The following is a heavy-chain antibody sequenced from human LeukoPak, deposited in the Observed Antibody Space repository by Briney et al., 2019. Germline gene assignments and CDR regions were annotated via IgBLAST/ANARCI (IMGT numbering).Heavy chain of an antibody. J-gene: IGHJ4*02. Sequence: ASVKVSCKASGYTFTSYAMHWVRQAPGQRLEWMGRISAYNGNTNYAQKLQGRVTMTTDTSTSTAYMELRSLRSDDTAVYYCARDRRGSGSYYKYYFDYWGQGTLVTVSS. CDR3: ARDRRGSGSYYKYYFDY. CDR2: ISAYNGNT. D-gene: IGHD3-10*01. CDR1: GYTFTSYA. V-gene: IGHV1-18*01.